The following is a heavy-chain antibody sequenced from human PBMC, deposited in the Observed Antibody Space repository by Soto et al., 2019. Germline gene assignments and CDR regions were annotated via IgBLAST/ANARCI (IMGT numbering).Heavy chain of an antibody. CDR1: GYTFTGYY. D-gene: IGHD1-26*01. CDR3: ARDRGSYALDY. V-gene: IGHV1-2*04. J-gene: IGHJ4*02. CDR2: INPNSGGT. Sequence: GASVKVSCKASGYTFTGYYMHWVRQAPGQGLEWMGWINPNSGGTNYAQKFQGWVTITRDTSASTAYMELRSLRSDDTAVYYCARDRGSYALDYWGQGTLVTVSS.